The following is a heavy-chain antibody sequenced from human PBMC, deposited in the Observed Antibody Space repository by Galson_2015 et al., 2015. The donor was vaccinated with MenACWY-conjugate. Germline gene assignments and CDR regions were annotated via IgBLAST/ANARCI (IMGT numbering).Heavy chain of an antibody. CDR2: LNAGHGRT. V-gene: IGHV1-3*01. D-gene: IGHD3-3*02. CDR1: GYAFSMSV. Sequence: SVKVSCKAPGYAFSMSVIHWVRQAPGHRLVWMAWLNAGHGRTKYSQKFQGRVTITRDTFATTAYMELRSLTTEDTAVHYCARDSGRIEFVDHWGQGTLVTVSS. J-gene: IGHJ4*02. CDR3: ARDSGRIEFVDH.